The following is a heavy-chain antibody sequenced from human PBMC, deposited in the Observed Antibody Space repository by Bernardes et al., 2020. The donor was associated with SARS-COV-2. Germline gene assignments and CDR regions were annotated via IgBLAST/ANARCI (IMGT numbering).Heavy chain of an antibody. V-gene: IGHV3-23*01. CDR2: ISSGGGAT. Sequence: GGSLRLSCATSGFTFSNYIMSWVRQAPGKGLEWVSTISSGGGATYYVDSVKGRFTIARDNSKNTLYLQINSLRAEDTAVYYCARTSSYGMDVWGQGTTVTVS. CDR1: GFTFSNYI. J-gene: IGHJ6*02. CDR3: ARTSSYGMDV.